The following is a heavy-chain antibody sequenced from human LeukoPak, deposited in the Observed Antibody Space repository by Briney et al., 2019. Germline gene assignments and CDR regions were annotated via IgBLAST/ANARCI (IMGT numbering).Heavy chain of an antibody. V-gene: IGHV1-18*01. CDR1: GYTFTSYC. CDR3: ASASVAGARPAILFDP. D-gene: IGHD6-6*01. Sequence: ASVKVSCKASGYTFTSYCIRWVRQAPGQGLEWMGWITPYNGNTKYAQQLQGRVTMTTDTSTSTAHMELRSLSSDDTCVYLCASASVAGARPAILFDPGGQGPLLTV. J-gene: IGHJ5*02. CDR2: ITPYNGNT.